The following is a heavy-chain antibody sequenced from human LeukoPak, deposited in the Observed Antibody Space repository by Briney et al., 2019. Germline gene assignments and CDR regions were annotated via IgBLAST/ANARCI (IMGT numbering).Heavy chain of an antibody. D-gene: IGHD2-2*01. CDR3: AREGRYCSSTSCFVALDY. V-gene: IGHV3-66*02. J-gene: IGHJ4*02. Sequence: GGSLRLSCAASGFTVSSNYMSWVRQAPGKGLEWVSVIYSGGSTYYADSVKGRFTISRDNSKNTLYLQMNSLRAEDTAVYYCAREGRYCSSTSCFVALDYWGQGTLVTISS. CDR2: IYSGGST. CDR1: GFTVSSNY.